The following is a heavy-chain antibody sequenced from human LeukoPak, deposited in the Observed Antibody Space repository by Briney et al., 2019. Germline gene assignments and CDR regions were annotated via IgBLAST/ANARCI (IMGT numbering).Heavy chain of an antibody. J-gene: IGHJ5*02. D-gene: IGHD3-22*01. CDR3: ARHGDSSGYPWFDP. CDR1: GGSISSYY. V-gene: IGHV4-59*08. CDR2: IYYSGST. Sequence: SETLSLTCTVSGGSISSYYWSWIRQPPGKGLEWIGNIYYSGSTNYNPSLKSRVTISVDTSKNQFSLKLSSVTAADTAVYYCARHGDSSGYPWFDPWGQGTLVTVSS.